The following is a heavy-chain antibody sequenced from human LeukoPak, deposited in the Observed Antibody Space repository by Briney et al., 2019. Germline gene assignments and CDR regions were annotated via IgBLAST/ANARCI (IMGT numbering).Heavy chain of an antibody. D-gene: IGHD3-22*01. CDR3: NHGDYDSSGRYFDY. V-gene: IGHV4-39*01. CDR2: IFYSGKT. Sequence: PSETLSLTCNVSGGSISSSSYYWGWIRQPPGKGLEWVGSIFYSGKTHYNPSLKSRVTMSIDMSKNHFSLKLSSVTAADTAVYYCNHGDYDSSGRYFDYWGQGMLVAVSS. J-gene: IGHJ4*02. CDR1: GGSISSSSYY.